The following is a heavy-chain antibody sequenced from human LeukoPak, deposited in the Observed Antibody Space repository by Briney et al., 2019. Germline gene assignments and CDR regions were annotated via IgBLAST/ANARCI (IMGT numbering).Heavy chain of an antibody. D-gene: IGHD5-18*01. CDR2: IFHSGST. Sequence: SETLSLTCSVSGYSISSGFYWGWIRQPPGKGLEWIGSIFHSGSTYYNPSLKSRVTISVDTSKNQFSLNLRSVTAADTAVYYCAMGYSYGLVVYWGQGTLVTVFS. CDR1: GYSISSGFY. J-gene: IGHJ4*02. V-gene: IGHV4-38-2*02. CDR3: AMGYSYGLVVY.